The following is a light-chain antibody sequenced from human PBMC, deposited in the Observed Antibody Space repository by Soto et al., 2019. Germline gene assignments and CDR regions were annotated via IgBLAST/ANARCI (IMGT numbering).Light chain of an antibody. CDR3: CSYGSGSTLDV. Sequence: QSALTQPASLSGSPGQSITISCTGTSSDVGGYNSVSWYQQHPGKAPKVIIFDVSSRPSGVSSRFSGSKSGNTASLTISGLQAEDEADYYCCSYGSGSTLDVFGAGTKVTVL. V-gene: IGLV2-14*03. J-gene: IGLJ1*01. CDR1: SSDVGGYNS. CDR2: DVS.